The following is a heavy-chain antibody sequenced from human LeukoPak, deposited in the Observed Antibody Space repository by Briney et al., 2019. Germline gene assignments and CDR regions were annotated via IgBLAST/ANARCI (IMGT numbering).Heavy chain of an antibody. V-gene: IGHV4-34*01. CDR2: MNHSGGT. Sequence: PSETLSLTCAVYGGSFSGYYWSWIRQPPGKGLEWIGEMNHSGGTNYNPSLKSRVTISVDTSKNQFSLKLSSVPAADTAVYYCARGGRSEYYGSASHDYWGQGTLVTVSS. CDR1: GGSFSGYY. J-gene: IGHJ4*02. CDR3: ARGGRSEYYGSASHDY. D-gene: IGHD3-10*01.